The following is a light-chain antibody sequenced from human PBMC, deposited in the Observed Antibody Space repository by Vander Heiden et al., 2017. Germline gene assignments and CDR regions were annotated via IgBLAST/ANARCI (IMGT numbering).Light chain of an antibody. CDR1: QSVLYSSNNKNY. V-gene: IGKV4-1*01. J-gene: IGKJ2*01. CDR3: QQYDTTPYT. CDR2: WAS. Sequence: DIVMTQSPDSLAVSLGERATINCKSSQSVLYSSNNKNYLAWYQHKPGQPPKLLFYWASTRESGVPDRFSGSGSGADFTLTISSLQAEDVAVYYCQQYDTTPYTFGQGTKLEIK.